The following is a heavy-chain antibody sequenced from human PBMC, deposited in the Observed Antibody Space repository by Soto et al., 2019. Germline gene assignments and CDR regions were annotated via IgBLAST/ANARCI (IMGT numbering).Heavy chain of an antibody. CDR3: ARRDGLMVYAINWFDP. D-gene: IGHD2-8*01. V-gene: IGHV4-59*08. Sequence: PSETLSLTCTVSGGSISSYYWSWIRQPPGKGLEWIGYIYHSGSSNYNPSLKSRVTILLDTSKYQLSLKLSFVTAADTAVFYCARRDGLMVYAINWFDPWGQGTLVTVSS. CDR1: GGSISSYY. CDR2: IYHSGSS. J-gene: IGHJ5*02.